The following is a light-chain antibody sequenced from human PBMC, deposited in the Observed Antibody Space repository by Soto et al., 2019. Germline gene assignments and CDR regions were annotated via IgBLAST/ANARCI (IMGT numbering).Light chain of an antibody. CDR2: EVT. CDR3: SSYRSSTTLAE. Sequence: QSALSQPASVSGSPGQSITISCTGTSSDVGGYNYVSWYQQHPGKAPKLMIYEVTNRPSGVSYRFSGSKSGNTASLTISGLQAEDEADYYCSSYRSSTTLAEFGGGTKLTVL. CDR1: SSDVGGYNY. V-gene: IGLV2-14*01. J-gene: IGLJ2*01.